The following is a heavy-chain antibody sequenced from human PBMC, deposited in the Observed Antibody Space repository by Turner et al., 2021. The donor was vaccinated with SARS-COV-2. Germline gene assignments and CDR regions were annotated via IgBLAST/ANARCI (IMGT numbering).Heavy chain of an antibody. CDR1: GGSISPYY. CDR3: ARGPKYSYGYSDH. V-gene: IGHV4-59*01. Sequence: QVQLQESGPGLVRPSETLSLTCNVSGGSISPYYWSWIRQPPGKGLEWIGYIYYTVSSNSNPSLKSRVTISVDTSKNQFSLELRSVTAADTAVYYCARGPKYSYGYSDHWGQGTLVTVSS. J-gene: IGHJ4*02. D-gene: IGHD5-18*01. CDR2: IYYTVSS.